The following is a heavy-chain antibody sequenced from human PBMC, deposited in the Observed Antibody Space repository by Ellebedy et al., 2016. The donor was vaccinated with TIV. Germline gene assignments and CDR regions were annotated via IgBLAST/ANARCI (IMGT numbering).Heavy chain of an antibody. CDR2: IWYDGSNK. CDR1: GFTFSSYG. V-gene: IGHV3-33*01. CDR3: ARGSSGWYEGDVDY. J-gene: IGHJ4*02. D-gene: IGHD6-19*01. Sequence: GGSLRLXXAASGFTFSSYGMHWVRQAPGKGLEWVAVIWYDGSNKYYADSVKGRFTISRDNSKNTLYLQMNSLRAEDTAVYYCARGSSGWYEGDVDYWGQGTLVTVSS.